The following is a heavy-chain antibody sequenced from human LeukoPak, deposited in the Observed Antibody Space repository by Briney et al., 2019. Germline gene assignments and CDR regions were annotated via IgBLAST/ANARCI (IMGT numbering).Heavy chain of an antibody. J-gene: IGHJ5*02. D-gene: IGHD1-26*01. CDR1: GFTFSSYW. V-gene: IGHV3-74*01. CDR3: ARDRGGSYYRNWFDP. Sequence: GGSLRLSCAASGFTFSSYWMHWVRQAPGKGLVCVSRINSDGSSTSYADSVKGRFTISRDNAKNTLYLQMNSLRAEDTAVYYCARDRGGSYYRNWFDPWGQGTLVTVSS. CDR2: INSDGSST.